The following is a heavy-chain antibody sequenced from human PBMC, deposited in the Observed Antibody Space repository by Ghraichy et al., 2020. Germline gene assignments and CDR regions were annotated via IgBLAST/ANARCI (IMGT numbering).Heavy chain of an antibody. D-gene: IGHD6-25*01. CDR3: VKGGYYYYYYMDV. CDR2: ISGSGGST. CDR1: GFTFSSYA. V-gene: IGHV3-23*01. J-gene: IGHJ6*03. Sequence: GGSLRLSCAASGFTFSSYAMSWVRQAPGKGLEWVSAISGSGGSTYYADSVKGRFTISRDNSKNTLYLQMNSLRAEDTAVYYCVKGGYYYYYYMDVWGKGTTVTVSS.